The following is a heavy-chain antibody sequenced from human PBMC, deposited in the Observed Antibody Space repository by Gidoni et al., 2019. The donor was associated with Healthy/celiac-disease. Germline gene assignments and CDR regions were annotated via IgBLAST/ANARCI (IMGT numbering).Heavy chain of an antibody. V-gene: IGHV3-11*01. Sequence: QVQLVESGGGLVKPGGSLRLSCSASGFTFSDYYMSWIRQAPGKGLEWVSDISSSGSTIYYADSVKGRFTIARDNAKNSLYLQMNSLRAEDTAVYYCARYVYDWNYGRAYDYWGQGTLVTVSS. D-gene: IGHD1-7*01. CDR3: ARYVYDWNYGRAYDY. J-gene: IGHJ4*02. CDR1: GFTFSDYY. CDR2: ISSSGSTI.